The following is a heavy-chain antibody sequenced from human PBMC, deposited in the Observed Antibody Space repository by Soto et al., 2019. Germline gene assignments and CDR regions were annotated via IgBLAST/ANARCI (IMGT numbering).Heavy chain of an antibody. V-gene: IGHV3-23*01. J-gene: IGHJ4*02. CDR1: GFTFNTYA. CDR2: ISGSGDTT. CDR3: ARDRGYTYGFDY. Sequence: GGSLRLSCAASGFTFNTYAMSWVRQAPGKGLEWVSIISGSGDTTFYADSVKGRFTISRDNSKNTLYLQMNSLRAEDTAVYYCARDRGYTYGFDYWGQGTLVTVSS. D-gene: IGHD5-18*01.